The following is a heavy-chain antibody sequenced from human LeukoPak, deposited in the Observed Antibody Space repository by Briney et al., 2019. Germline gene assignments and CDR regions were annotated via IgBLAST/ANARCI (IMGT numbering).Heavy chain of an antibody. V-gene: IGHV4-39*07. J-gene: IGHJ4*02. Sequence: SETLSLTCTVSGGSISSSTDSWGWIRQPPGKGLEWIGEINHSGSTNYNPSLKSRVTISVDTSKNQFSLKLSSVTAADTAVYYCARGAGSSGYYYPNYFDYWGQGTLVTVSS. CDR2: INHSGST. CDR1: GGSISSSTDS. D-gene: IGHD3-22*01. CDR3: ARGAGSSGYYYPNYFDY.